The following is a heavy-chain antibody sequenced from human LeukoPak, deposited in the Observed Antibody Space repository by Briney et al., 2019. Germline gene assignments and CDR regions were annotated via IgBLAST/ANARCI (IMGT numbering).Heavy chain of an antibody. D-gene: IGHD6-19*01. CDR3: ARDEGKRVAGTRSYYYYGMDV. Sequence: SETLSLTCTVSGGSVSSGSYYWSWIRQPPGKGLEWIGYICYSGSTNYNPSLKSRVTISVDTSKNQFSLKLSSVTAADTAVYYCARDEGKRVAGTRSYYYYGMDVWGKGTTVTVSS. CDR1: GGSVSSGSYY. J-gene: IGHJ6*04. CDR2: ICYSGST. V-gene: IGHV4-61*01.